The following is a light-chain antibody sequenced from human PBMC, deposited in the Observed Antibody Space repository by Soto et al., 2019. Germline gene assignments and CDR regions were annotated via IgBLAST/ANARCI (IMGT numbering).Light chain of an antibody. CDR1: SSDVGGYNY. Sequence: QSALTQPASVSGSPGQSITISCAGTSSDVGGYNYVSWYQQHPGKAPKLLLYEVSQRPSGVPDRFSGSKSGNTASLTVSGLQTEDEADYYCSAYAGSNNFVFGSGTKLTVL. J-gene: IGLJ1*01. CDR3: SAYAGSNNFV. CDR2: EVS. V-gene: IGLV2-8*01.